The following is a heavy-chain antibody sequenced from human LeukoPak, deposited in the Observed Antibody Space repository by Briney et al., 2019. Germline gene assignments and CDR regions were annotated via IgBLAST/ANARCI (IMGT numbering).Heavy chain of an antibody. J-gene: IGHJ4*02. D-gene: IGHD5-12*01. Sequence: SETLSLTCTASGFSISSYYWSWVRQAPGKGLEWIGYIYYSGSTNYSPSLKSRVTISVDTSKNQFSLKLSSVTAADTAVYYCARQGYSAYEILDYWGQGTLVTVSS. V-gene: IGHV4-59*08. CDR1: GFSISSYY. CDR2: IYYSGST. CDR3: ARQGYSAYEILDY.